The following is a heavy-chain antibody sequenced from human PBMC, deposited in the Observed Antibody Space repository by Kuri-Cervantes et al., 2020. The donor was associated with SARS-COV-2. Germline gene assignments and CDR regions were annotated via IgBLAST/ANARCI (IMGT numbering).Heavy chain of an antibody. CDR1: GFTFSTCA. Sequence: GGSLRLSCAASGFTFSTCAMHWVRQVPGKGLKWVAVISNDGSNKNYTDSVKGRFTISRDNSKNTLYLQMNSLRTEDTAVFYCARERVGVPDYWGQGTLVTVSS. V-gene: IGHV3-30-3*01. CDR2: ISNDGSNK. D-gene: IGHD2-21*01. J-gene: IGHJ4*02. CDR3: ARERVGVPDY.